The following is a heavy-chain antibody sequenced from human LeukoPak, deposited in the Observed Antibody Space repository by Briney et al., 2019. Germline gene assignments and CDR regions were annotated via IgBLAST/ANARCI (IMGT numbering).Heavy chain of an antibody. D-gene: IGHD3-3*01. CDR2: ISYDGSNK. CDR1: GFTFSSYA. CDR3: ARASVWSGYYTAPFDY. V-gene: IGHV3-30*01. Sequence: GGSLRLSCAASGFTFSSYAMHWVRQAPGKGLEWVAVISYDGSNKYYADSVKGRFTISRDNSKNTLYLQMNSLRAEDTAVYYRARASVWSGYYTAPFDYWGQGTLVTVS. J-gene: IGHJ4*02.